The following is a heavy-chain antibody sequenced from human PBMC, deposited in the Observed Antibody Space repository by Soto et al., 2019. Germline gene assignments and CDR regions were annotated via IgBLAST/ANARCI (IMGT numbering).Heavy chain of an antibody. J-gene: IGHJ4*02. Sequence: GASVKVSCKASGGTFSSYAISWVRQAPGQGLEWMGGIIPIFGTANYAQKFQGRVTITADESTSTAYMELSSLRSEDTAVYYCASLRPNYGFWSGYSSYFDYWGQGTLVTVSS. CDR1: GGTFSSYA. D-gene: IGHD3-3*01. CDR3: ASLRPNYGFWSGYSSYFDY. V-gene: IGHV1-69*13. CDR2: IIPIFGTA.